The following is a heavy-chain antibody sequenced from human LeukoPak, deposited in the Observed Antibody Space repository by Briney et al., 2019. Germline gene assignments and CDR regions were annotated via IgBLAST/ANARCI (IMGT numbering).Heavy chain of an antibody. D-gene: IGHD4-17*01. CDR3: AREAPTESDWYFDL. V-gene: IGHV3-7*01. CDR1: GFTFSRYW. CDR2: IKQDGSEK. J-gene: IGHJ2*01. Sequence: PGGSLRLSCAASGFTFSRYWMSWVRQAPGKGLEWVANIKQDGSEKYYVGSVKGRFTISIDNAKNPLFLQMNSLRGDDTALYYCAREAPTESDWYFDLWGRGTLVTVSS.